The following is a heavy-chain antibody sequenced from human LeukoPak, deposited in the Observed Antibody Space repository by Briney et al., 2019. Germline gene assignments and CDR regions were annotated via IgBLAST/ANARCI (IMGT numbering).Heavy chain of an antibody. Sequence: PGGSLRLSCAASGFTFSSYWMHWVRQAPGKGLVWVSRINSDGSSTSYADSVKGRFTISRDNAKNTLYLQMNSLRAEDTAVCYCARALRGYSGTDYWGQGTLVTVSS. D-gene: IGHD5-12*01. CDR2: INSDGSST. CDR3: ARALRGYSGTDY. CDR1: GFTFSSYW. V-gene: IGHV3-74*01. J-gene: IGHJ4*02.